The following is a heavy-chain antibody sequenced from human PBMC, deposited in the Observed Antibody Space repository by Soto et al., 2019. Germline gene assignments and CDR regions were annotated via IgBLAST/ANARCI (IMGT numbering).Heavy chain of an antibody. CDR2: ISSSSSYI. J-gene: IGHJ4*02. Sequence: SLRLSCAASGFTFSSYSMNWVRQAPGKGLEWVSSISSSSSYIYYADSVKGRFTISRDNAKNSLYLQMNSLRAEDTAVYYCARECSSSSYSFDYWGQGTLVTVSS. V-gene: IGHV3-21*01. D-gene: IGHD6-6*01. CDR1: GFTFSSYS. CDR3: ARECSSSSYSFDY.